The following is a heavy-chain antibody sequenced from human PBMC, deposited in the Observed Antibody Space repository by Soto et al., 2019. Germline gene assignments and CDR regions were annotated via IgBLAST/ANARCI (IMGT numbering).Heavy chain of an antibody. CDR2: INAGTGST. CDR1: GYTFMTYA. V-gene: IGHV1-46*01. Sequence: ASVKVSCKASGYTFMTYAILWLRQAPGQGLEWMGLINAGTGSTKYAQKFQGRVTMTRDTSTSTVYMELSSLRSEDTAVYYCARDGRSAAPMDVWGQGTTVTVSS. D-gene: IGHD6-13*01. J-gene: IGHJ6*02. CDR3: ARDGRSAAPMDV.